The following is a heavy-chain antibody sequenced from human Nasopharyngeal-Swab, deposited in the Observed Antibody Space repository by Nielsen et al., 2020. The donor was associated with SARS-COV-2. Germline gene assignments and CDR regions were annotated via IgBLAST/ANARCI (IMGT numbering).Heavy chain of an antibody. J-gene: IGHJ4*02. CDR1: GFTFSSYG. D-gene: IGHD5-18*01. Sequence: GGSLRLSCAASGFTFSSYGLHWVRQAPGKGLEWVAVISYDGSNKYYADSVKGRFTISRDNSKNTLYLQMNSLRPEDTAVYYCAKGSLGYSYVIDYWGQGTLVTVAS. CDR3: AKGSLGYSYVIDY. CDR2: ISYDGSNK. V-gene: IGHV3-30*18.